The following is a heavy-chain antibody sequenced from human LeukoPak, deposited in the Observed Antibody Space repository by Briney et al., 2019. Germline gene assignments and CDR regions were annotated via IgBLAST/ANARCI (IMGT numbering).Heavy chain of an antibody. Sequence: VASVKVSCKASGYTFTGYYMHWVRQAPGQGLEWMGWINPNSGGTNYAQKFQGRVTMTRDTSISTAYMELSRLRSDDTAVYYCAREEPIFGEFNYYGMDVWGQGTTVTVSS. J-gene: IGHJ6*02. CDR1: GYTFTGYY. V-gene: IGHV1-2*02. CDR2: INPNSGGT. CDR3: AREEPIFGEFNYYGMDV. D-gene: IGHD3-10*02.